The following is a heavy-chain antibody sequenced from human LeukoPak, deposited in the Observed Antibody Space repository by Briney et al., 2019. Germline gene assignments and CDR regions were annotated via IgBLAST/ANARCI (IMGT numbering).Heavy chain of an antibody. CDR1: GYSISNGYY. Sequence: SETLSLTCTVSGYSISNGYYWGWVRQPPGKGLEWIGTIHHSGTTYYSPSLRSRVTTSVDTSKNQFSLSLSSVTAADTAAYYCARSYYDTRGRFDPWGQGTLVTVSS. V-gene: IGHV4-38-2*02. D-gene: IGHD3-22*01. CDR2: IHHSGTT. J-gene: IGHJ5*02. CDR3: ARSYYDTRGRFDP.